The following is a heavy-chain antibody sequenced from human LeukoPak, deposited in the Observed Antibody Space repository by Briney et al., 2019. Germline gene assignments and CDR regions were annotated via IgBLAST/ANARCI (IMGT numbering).Heavy chain of an antibody. J-gene: IGHJ4*02. D-gene: IGHD3-10*01. CDR2: IHNDGSGT. Sequence: PGGSLRLSCVASGFPFHKSWMHWVRQAPGKGLEWVSRIHNDGSGTTYADSVKGRFTISRDNAKNSLYLQMNSLRAEDTAVYYCARVKRDGSGSYYISPPDYWGQGTLVTVSS. V-gene: IGHV3-74*03. CDR3: ARVKRDGSGSYYISPPDY. CDR1: GFPFHKSW.